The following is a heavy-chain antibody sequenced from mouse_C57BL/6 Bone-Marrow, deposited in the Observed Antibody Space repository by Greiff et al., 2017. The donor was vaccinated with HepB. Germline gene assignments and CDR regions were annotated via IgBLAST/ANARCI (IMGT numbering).Heavy chain of an antibody. Sequence: VKLSCKASGYTFTSYGISWVKQRTGQGLEWIGEIYPRSGNTYYNEKFKGKATLTADKSSSTAYMELRSLTSEDSAVYFCARGGSSSSDYWGQGTTLTVSS. CDR3: ARGGSSSSDY. D-gene: IGHD1-1*01. J-gene: IGHJ2*01. CDR1: GYTFTSYG. V-gene: IGHV1-81*01. CDR2: IYPRSGNT.